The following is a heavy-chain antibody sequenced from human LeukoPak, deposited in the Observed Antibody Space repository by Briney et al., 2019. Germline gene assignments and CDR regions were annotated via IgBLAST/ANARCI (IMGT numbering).Heavy chain of an antibody. Sequence: PSQTLSLTCTVSGGSISSGDYYWSWIRQPPGKGLEWIGEINHSGSTNYNPSLKSRVTISVDTSKDQFSLKLSSVTAADTAVYYCASGATVGYWGQGTLVTVSS. D-gene: IGHD4-11*01. CDR1: GGSISSGDYY. CDR3: ASGATVGY. J-gene: IGHJ4*02. CDR2: INHSGST. V-gene: IGHV4-30-4*01.